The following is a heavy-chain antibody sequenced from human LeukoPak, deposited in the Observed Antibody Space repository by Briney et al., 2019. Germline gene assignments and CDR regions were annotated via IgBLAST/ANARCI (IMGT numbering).Heavy chain of an antibody. D-gene: IGHD6-19*01. Sequence: GESLTISCKGSGYSFTDYWIGWVRQMPGKGLEWMTIINPRDSDTRYSPSFQGQVTISVDKSINTAYLQWSSLKASDTAMYYCARQGIGVAADYWGQGTLVTVSS. CDR3: ARQGIGVAADY. J-gene: IGHJ4*02. CDR2: INPRDSDT. CDR1: GYSFTDYW. V-gene: IGHV5-51*01.